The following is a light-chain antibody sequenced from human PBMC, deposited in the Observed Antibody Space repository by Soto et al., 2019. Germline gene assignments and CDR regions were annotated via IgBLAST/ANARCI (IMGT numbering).Light chain of an antibody. Sequence: QSALTQPPSASGSPGQSVTISCTGTSSDVGGYNYVSWYQQHPGKAPKLMIYEVIKRPSGVPDRFSGSKSGNTASLTVSGLQAEDEADYYCSSYAGSNNLVFGGGTKLTGL. CDR2: EVI. J-gene: IGLJ3*02. CDR3: SSYAGSNNLV. CDR1: SSDVGGYNY. V-gene: IGLV2-8*01.